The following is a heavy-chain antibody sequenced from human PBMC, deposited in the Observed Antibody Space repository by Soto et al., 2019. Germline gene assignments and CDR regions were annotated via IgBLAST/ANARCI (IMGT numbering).Heavy chain of an antibody. CDR3: AKGRASVCAGCKQDF. D-gene: IGHD3-3*01. V-gene: IGHV3-23*01. CDR2: VSGSGDST. Sequence: EVQLLESGGGLAQPGGSLRLSCAASAFTFSSYAMSWVRQAPGKGLEWVSAVSGSGDSTYYADSVKGRFTISRDNSNHTLYLQMKSLRAEVTAVYYCAKGRASVCAGCKQDFWGQGTLVTVSS. CDR1: AFTFSSYA. J-gene: IGHJ4*02.